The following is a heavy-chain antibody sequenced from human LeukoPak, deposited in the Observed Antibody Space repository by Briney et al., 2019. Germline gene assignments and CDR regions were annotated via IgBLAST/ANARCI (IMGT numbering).Heavy chain of an antibody. V-gene: IGHV3-33*06. Sequence: GGSLRLSCAASGFTFSSYGMHWVRQAPGKGLEWVAVIWYDGSNKYYADSVKGRFTISRDNSKNTLYLQMNSLRAEDTAVYYCAKDRWYYDSSGYSLDYWRQGTLVTVSS. CDR2: IWYDGSNK. CDR3: AKDRWYYDSSGYSLDY. J-gene: IGHJ4*02. D-gene: IGHD3-22*01. CDR1: GFTFSSYG.